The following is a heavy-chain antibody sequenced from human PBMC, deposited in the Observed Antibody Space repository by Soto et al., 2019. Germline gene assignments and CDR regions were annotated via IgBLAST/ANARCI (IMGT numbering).Heavy chain of an antibody. CDR2: IYYSGST. V-gene: IGHV4-31*03. CDR3: AVLACSGGSCYQGHYYYMDV. J-gene: IGHJ6*03. CDR1: GGSISSGGYY. Sequence: SETLSLTCTVSGGSISSGGYYWSWIRQHPGKGLEWIGYIYYSGSTYYNPSLKSRVTISVDTSKNQFSLKLSSVTAADTAVYYCAVLACSGGSCYQGHYYYMDVWGKGTTVTVSS. D-gene: IGHD2-15*01.